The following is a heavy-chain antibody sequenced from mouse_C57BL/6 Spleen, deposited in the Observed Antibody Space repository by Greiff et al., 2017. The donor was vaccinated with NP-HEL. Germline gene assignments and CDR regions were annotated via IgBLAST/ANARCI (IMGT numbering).Heavy chain of an antibody. V-gene: IGHV5-17*01. CDR3: ARRGGDWGFDWYFDV. CDR1: GFTFSDYG. Sequence: EVQVVESGGGLVKPGGSLKLSCAASGFTFSDYGMHWVRQAPEKGLEWVAYISSGSSTIYYADTVKGRFTIFRDNAKNTLFLQMTSLRSEDTAMFYCARRGGDWGFDWYFDVWGKVTTVTVSS. J-gene: IGHJ1*03. D-gene: IGHD2-13*01. CDR2: ISSGSSTI.